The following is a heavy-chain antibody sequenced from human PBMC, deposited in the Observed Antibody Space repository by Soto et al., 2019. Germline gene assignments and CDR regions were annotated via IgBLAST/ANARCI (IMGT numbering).Heavy chain of an antibody. V-gene: IGHV3-23*01. CDR1: GFTSSSYA. J-gene: IGHJ6*02. D-gene: IGHD3-9*01. Sequence: GSLRLPCAASGFTSSSYAMSWVRQAPGKGLEWVSAISGSGSNTYYADSVKGRFTISRDNSKNTLFLQMNSLRAEDTAVYYCAKALRYFDWLVRPWNAMDVWGQGTTVTVSS. CDR3: AKALRYFDWLVRPWNAMDV. CDR2: ISGSGSNT.